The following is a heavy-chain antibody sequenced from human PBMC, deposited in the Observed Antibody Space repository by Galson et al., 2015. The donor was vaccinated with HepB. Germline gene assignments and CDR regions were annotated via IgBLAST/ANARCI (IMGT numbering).Heavy chain of an antibody. CDR2: IDSDGSST. V-gene: IGHV3-74*01. CDR1: GFTFSSYW. CDR3: AREGRRTGEVTKAFDM. Sequence: SLRLSCAASGFTFSSYWMHWVRQAPGKGLAWVSHIDSDGSSTNYADSVKGRFTISRDNAKNTLYLQMNSLSAEDTAVYYCAREGRRTGEVTKAFDMWVQGTMVTVSS. D-gene: IGHD7-27*01. J-gene: IGHJ3*02.